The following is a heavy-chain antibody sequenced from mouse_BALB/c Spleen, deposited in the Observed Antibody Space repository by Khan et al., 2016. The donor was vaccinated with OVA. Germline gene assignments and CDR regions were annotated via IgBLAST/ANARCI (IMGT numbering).Heavy chain of an antibody. Sequence: QIQLVQSGAELVKAGASVKMSCKASGYTFTSYWMHWVKQRLGQGLEWFAETNPTNGRTYYNEKFKSKATLTLDTSSSTAYMLLSGPTFEDSAVYYCARIKKIVSTYFDYWGEGTTLTVSS. CDR3: ARIKKIVSTYFDY. J-gene: IGHJ2*01. D-gene: IGHD2-5*01. CDR1: GYTFTSYW. V-gene: IGHV1S81*02. CDR2: TNPTNGRT.